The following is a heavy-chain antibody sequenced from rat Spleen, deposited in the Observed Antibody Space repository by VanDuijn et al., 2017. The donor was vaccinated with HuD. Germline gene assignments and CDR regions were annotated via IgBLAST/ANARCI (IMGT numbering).Heavy chain of an antibody. D-gene: IGHD1-4*01. V-gene: IGHV2-34*01. Sequence: QVQLKESGPGLVQPSETLSLTCTVSGFSLTSYSVSWVRQPSGKGPEWMGRMWYDGDTAYNSALKSRLSISRDTSKNQVFLKMNSLQTEDTAIYFCIRESLPGYNSHWFVYWGQGTLVTVSS. CDR2: MWYDGDT. CDR1: GFSLTSYS. J-gene: IGHJ3*01. CDR3: IRESLPGYNSHWFVY.